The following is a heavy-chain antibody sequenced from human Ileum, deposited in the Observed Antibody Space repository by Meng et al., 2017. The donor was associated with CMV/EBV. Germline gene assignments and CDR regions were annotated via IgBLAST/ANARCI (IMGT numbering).Heavy chain of an antibody. D-gene: IGHD3-16*02. CDR2: INHVGRT. CDR1: GGSLRGHY. CDR3: ARGLFRYPAYFDL. J-gene: IGHJ4*02. V-gene: IGHV4-34*01. Sequence: QVQLQQWGEGLLKPSETLSLTCAGYGGSLRGHYCNWIRQSPGNGLQWIAEINHVGRTNSNPSLASRVTISQDTSKNQCSLKLNSVTVVDSAVYYCARGLFRYPAYFDLWGQGTLVTVSS.